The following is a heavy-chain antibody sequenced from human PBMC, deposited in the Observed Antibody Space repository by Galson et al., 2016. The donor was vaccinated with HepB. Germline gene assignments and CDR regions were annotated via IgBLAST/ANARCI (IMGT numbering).Heavy chain of an antibody. CDR2: IWRKGIRT. CDR3: AREGSGGFDY. D-gene: IGHD4-23*01. J-gene: IGHJ4*02. CDR1: RFHFSMYA. V-gene: IGHV3-33*01. Sequence: SLRLSCAASRFHFSMYAMHWVRQAPGKGLEWVAMIWRKGIRTFYADSVKGRFTISRDNSIYTSYLQMNSLRVEDTAVYYCAREGSGGFDYWGQGTLVTVSS.